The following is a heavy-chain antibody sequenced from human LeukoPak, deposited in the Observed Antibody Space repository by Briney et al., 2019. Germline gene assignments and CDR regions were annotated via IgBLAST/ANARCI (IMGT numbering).Heavy chain of an antibody. CDR2: INTDGSST. CDR3: ARGLIVVVPAAIRWGDAFDI. D-gene: IGHD2-2*01. J-gene: IGHJ3*02. V-gene: IGHV3-74*01. Sequence: GGSLRLSCAASGFTFSNYWMHWVRQAPGKGLVWVSRINTDGSSTNYADSVKGRFTISRDNAKNTLYLQMNSLRAEDTAVYYCARGLIVVVPAAIRWGDAFDIWGQGTMVTVSS. CDR1: GFTFSNYW.